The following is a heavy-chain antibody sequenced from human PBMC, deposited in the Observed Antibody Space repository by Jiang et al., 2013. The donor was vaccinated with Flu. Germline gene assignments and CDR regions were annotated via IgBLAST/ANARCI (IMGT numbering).Heavy chain of an antibody. J-gene: IGHJ4*02. Sequence: PSETLSLTCTVSGASISSYYWSWIRQPPGKGLEWIGYISYSGSTNYNPSLKSRVTMSVDTSKNQFSLKVTSVTAADTAVYYCASRPPDRSDWLPYFDYWGQGTLVTVSS. V-gene: IGHV4-59*01. CDR3: ASRPPDRSDWLPYFDY. CDR2: ISYSGST. CDR1: GASISSYY. D-gene: IGHD3-22*01.